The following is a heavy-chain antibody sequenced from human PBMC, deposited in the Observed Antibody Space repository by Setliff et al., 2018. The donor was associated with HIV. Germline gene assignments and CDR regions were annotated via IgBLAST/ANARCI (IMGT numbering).Heavy chain of an antibody. J-gene: IGHJ6*04. CDR3: ARLRYGSGIPLDV. D-gene: IGHD3-10*01. Sequence: NPSETLSLTCTVSGASISSSTDYWGWIRQSPGKGLEWIGSRYYSGSTYQNPSLKSRVTIPVDTSKNQFSLELSSVTAADTAVYHCARLRYGSGIPLDVWGTGISVTVSS. V-gene: IGHV4-39*01. CDR2: RYYSGST. CDR1: GASISSSTDY.